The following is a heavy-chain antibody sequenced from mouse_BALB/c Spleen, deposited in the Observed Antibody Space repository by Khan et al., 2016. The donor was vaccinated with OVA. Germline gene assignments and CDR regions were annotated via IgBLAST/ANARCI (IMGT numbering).Heavy chain of an antibody. Sequence: QVQLKESGPGLVAPSQSLSITCTVSGFSLTSYGVHWVRQSPGKGLEWLGVIWAGGSTNYNSALMSRLSIRKDNSKRQVFLKMNSLQTDDTAIYYCATHYDDYAMDYWGQGTSVTVSS. J-gene: IGHJ4*01. V-gene: IGHV2-9*02. CDR2: IWAGGST. CDR1: GFSLTSYG. CDR3: ATHYDDYAMDY. D-gene: IGHD2-4*01.